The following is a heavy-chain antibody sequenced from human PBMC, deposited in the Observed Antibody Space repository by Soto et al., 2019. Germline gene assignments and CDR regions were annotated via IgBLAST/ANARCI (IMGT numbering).Heavy chain of an antibody. CDR2: ISGSGGST. CDR1: GFTFSSYA. J-gene: IGHJ5*02. V-gene: IGHV3-23*01. Sequence: EVQLLESGGGLVQPGGSLRLSCAASGFTFSSYAMSWVRQAPGKGLEWVSAISGSGGSTYYADSVKGRFTISRDNSKNTLYLQMNSLRAEDTAVYYCAKVGTKYQLLSNWFYPWGQGTLVTVSS. CDR3: AKVGTKYQLLSNWFYP. D-gene: IGHD2-2*01.